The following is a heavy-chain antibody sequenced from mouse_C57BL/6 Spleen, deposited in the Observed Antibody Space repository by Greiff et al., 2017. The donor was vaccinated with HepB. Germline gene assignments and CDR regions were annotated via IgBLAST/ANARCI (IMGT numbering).Heavy chain of an antibody. V-gene: IGHV5-12*01. J-gene: IGHJ4*01. Sequence: EVMLVESGGGLVQPGGSLKLSCAASGFTFSDYYMYWVRQTPEKRLEWVAYISNGGGSTYYPDTVKGRFTISRDNAKNTLYLQMSRPKSEDTAMYYCARQNDYLYYAMDYWAQGTSVTVSS. CDR3: ARQNDYLYYAMDY. D-gene: IGHD2-4*01. CDR1: GFTFSDYY. CDR2: ISNGGGST.